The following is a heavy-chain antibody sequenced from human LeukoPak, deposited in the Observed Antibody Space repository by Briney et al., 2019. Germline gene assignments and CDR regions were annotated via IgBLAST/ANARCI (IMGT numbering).Heavy chain of an antibody. V-gene: IGHV1-46*01. D-gene: IGHD2-15*01. CDR3: ARDQAYCSGGSCPLDY. CDR1: GYSFISDY. J-gene: IGHJ4*02. CDR2: INPSGGAT. Sequence: GASVKVSCKASGYSFISDYMHWVRQAPGQGLEWMGIINPSGGATDYAQEFQGRVTTTSDTSTSTVYMELNNLRSDDTAVYYCARDQAYCSGGSCPLDYWGQGTLVTVSS.